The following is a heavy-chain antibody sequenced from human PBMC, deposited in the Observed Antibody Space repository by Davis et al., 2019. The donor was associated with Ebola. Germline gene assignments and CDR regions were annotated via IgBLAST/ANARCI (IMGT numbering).Heavy chain of an antibody. D-gene: IGHD1-7*01. CDR2: IIPIFGTA. CDR3: ARGLWAVDGNYYFDY. CDR1: GGTFSSYA. Sequence: AASVKVSCKASGGTFSSYAISWVRQAPGQGLEWMGGIIPIFGTANYAQKFQGRVTITADESTSTAFMELSSLRSEDTAVYYCARGLWAVDGNYYFDYWGRGTLVTVSS. J-gene: IGHJ4*02. V-gene: IGHV1-69*13.